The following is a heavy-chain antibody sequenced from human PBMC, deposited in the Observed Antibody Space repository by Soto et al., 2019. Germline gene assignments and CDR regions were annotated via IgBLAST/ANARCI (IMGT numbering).Heavy chain of an antibody. CDR3: VRVATGSYDWFDP. CDR2: INSDGSRT. CDR1: QFTFSRYW. D-gene: IGHD1-26*01. J-gene: IGHJ5*02. V-gene: IGHV3-74*03. Sequence: EVQLVESGGGLVQPGGSLRLSCAASQFTFSRYWMHWVRQAPGKGLMWVSRINSDGSRTTYADSVKGRFTISRDNAKNTLFLQMNSLRAEDSAVYYSVRVATGSYDWFDPWGQGTLVTVSS.